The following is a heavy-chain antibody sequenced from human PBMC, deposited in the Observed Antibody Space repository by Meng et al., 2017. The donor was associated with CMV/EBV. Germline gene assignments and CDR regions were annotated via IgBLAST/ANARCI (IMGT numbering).Heavy chain of an antibody. V-gene: IGHV1-69*10. CDR2: IVPILSIA. J-gene: IGHJ6*02. CDR1: VCTFSSYA. CDR3: WRASFRFHYYYYGMDV. D-gene: IGHD3-16*02. Sequence: SVKVSCKSSVCTFSSYAISWVRQAAGQGLDWMGGIVPILSIANYAQKFQGRVTITADKSTSTAYMWLRSLGSEDTAVYYCWRASFRFHYYYYGMDVWGQGTTVTVSS.